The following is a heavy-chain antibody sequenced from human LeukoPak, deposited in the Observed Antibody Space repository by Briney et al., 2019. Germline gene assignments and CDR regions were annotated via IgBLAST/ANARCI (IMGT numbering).Heavy chain of an antibody. Sequence: ASVKVSCKASGYTFTGYYMHWVRQAPGQGLEWMGWINPNSGGTNYAQKFQGRVTMTRDTSISTAYMELSRLRSDDTAVYYCAREAGIVATKDWFDPWGQGTLVTVSS. CDR3: AREAGIVATKDWFDP. V-gene: IGHV1-2*02. CDR2: INPNSGGT. J-gene: IGHJ5*02. D-gene: IGHD5-12*01. CDR1: GYTFTGYY.